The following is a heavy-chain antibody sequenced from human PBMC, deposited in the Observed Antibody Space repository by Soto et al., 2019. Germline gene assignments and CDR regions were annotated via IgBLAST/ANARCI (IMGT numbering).Heavy chain of an antibody. Sequence: SETLSLTCTVSGGSISSYYWSWIRQPPGKGLEWIGYIYYSGSTNYNPSRKSRVTISVDTSKNQFSLKLSSVTAADTAVYYCARDSGYYYYYGMDVWGQVTTVTDS. J-gene: IGHJ6*02. CDR1: GGSISSYY. CDR2: IYYSGST. CDR3: ARDSGYYYYYGMDV. V-gene: IGHV4-59*01.